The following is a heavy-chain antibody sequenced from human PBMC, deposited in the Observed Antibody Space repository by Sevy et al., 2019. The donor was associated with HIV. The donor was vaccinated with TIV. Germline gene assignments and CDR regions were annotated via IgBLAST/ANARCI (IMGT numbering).Heavy chain of an antibody. D-gene: IGHD2-15*01. J-gene: IGHJ3*02. Sequence: SETLSLTCTVSGGSISSSSYYWGWIRQPPGKGLEWIGSIYYSGSTYYNPSLKSRVTISVDTSKNQFSLKLSSVTAADTAVYYCVRLRGGAAALGDIWGQGTMVTVSS. CDR3: VRLRGGAAALGDI. CDR2: IYYSGST. V-gene: IGHV4-39*01. CDR1: GGSISSSSYY.